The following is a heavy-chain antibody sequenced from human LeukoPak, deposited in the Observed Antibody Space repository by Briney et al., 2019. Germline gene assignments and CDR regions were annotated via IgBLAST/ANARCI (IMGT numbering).Heavy chain of an antibody. CDR2: IYYSGST. V-gene: IGHV4-59*01. CDR1: GGSISSYY. CDR3: ARVGVTTSYYYYYYYMDV. J-gene: IGHJ6*03. D-gene: IGHD4-17*01. Sequence: PSETLSLTCTVSGGSISSYYWSWIRQPPGKGLEWMGYIYYSGSTNYNPSLKSRVTISVDTSKNQFSLKLSSVTAADTAVYYCARVGVTTSYYYYYYYMDVWGKGTTVTVSS.